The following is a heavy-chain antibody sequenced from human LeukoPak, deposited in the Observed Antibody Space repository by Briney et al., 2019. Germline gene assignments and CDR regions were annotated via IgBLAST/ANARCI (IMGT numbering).Heavy chain of an antibody. J-gene: IGHJ4*02. D-gene: IGHD3-22*01. V-gene: IGHV4-39*07. CDR1: GGSISTSNYY. CDR2: IFYSGST. CDR3: AKEIYYDSTGPQY. Sequence: PWETLSLTCTVSGGSISTSNYYWGWIRQPPGKGLEWIGNIFYSGSTYYSPSLKSRVTISLDTSRNQFSLKLNSVTAEDTAVYHCAKEIYYDSTGPQYWGQGTLVTVSS.